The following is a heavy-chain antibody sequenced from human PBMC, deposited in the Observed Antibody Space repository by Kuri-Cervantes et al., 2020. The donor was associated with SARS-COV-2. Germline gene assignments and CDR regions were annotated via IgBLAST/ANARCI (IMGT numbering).Heavy chain of an antibody. CDR1: GYTFTSYA. Sequence: ASVKVSCKASGYTFTSYAMHWVRQAPGQRLEWMGWINAGNGNTKYSQKFRGRVTVTADTSTDTSYMELRSLKSDDTGVYYCARVPSVIPDYWGQGTLVTVSS. D-gene: IGHD2-21*01. CDR2: INAGNGNT. J-gene: IGHJ4*02. CDR3: ARVPSVIPDY. V-gene: IGHV1-3*01.